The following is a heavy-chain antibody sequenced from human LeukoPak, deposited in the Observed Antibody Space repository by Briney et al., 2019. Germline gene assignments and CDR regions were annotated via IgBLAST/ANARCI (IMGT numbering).Heavy chain of an antibody. CDR3: ARGDDSGYYDYFDY. D-gene: IGHD3-22*01. CDR1: GFTFSTTA. Sequence: GGSLRLSCAASGFTFSTTAMGWVRQAPGKGLEWLSVISGSGDNTVMSGSGENTYYADSVKGRFTISRDNSKNTLYLQMNGLRVEDTAVYYCARGDDSGYYDYFDYWGQGALVTVSS. V-gene: IGHV3-23*01. CDR2: ISGSGDNTVMSGSGENT. J-gene: IGHJ4*02.